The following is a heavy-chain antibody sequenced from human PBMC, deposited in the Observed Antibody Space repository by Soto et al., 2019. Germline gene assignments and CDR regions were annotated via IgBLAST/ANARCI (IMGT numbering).Heavy chain of an antibody. V-gene: IGHV3-48*03. CDR3: AKVGYYYDLGAFDI. D-gene: IGHD3-22*01. CDR2: ISSTSSTT. Sequence: GGSLRLSCAASGFTFHTYEMNWVRQAPGKGLEWVSYISSTSSTTSYADSVKGRFTISRDNAKNSLSLQMNSLRAEDTAVYYCAKVGYYYDLGAFDIWGQGTMVTVSS. CDR1: GFTFHTYE. J-gene: IGHJ3*02.